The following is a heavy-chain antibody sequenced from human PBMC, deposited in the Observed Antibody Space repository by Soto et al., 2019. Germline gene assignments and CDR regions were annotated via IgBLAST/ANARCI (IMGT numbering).Heavy chain of an antibody. D-gene: IGHD3-10*01. V-gene: IGHV2-5*02. Sequence: QITLKESGPTLVKPTQTLTLTCTFSGFSLSTSGVGVGWIRQPPGKALEWLALIYWDDDKRYSPSLKSRLTIXKXXSKNQVVLTMTNMDPVDTATYYCAHRFGEWGWFDPWGQGTLVTVSS. CDR1: GFSLSTSGVG. CDR3: AHRFGEWGWFDP. J-gene: IGHJ5*02. CDR2: IYWDDDK.